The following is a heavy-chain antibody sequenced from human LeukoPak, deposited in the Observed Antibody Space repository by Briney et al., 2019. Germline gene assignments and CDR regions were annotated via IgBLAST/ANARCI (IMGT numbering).Heavy chain of an antibody. Sequence: SETLSLTCAVYGGSFSGYYWSWIRQPPGKGLEWIGEINHSGSTNYNPSLKSRVTISVDTSKNQFSLKLSSVTAAGTAVYYCAGMVPDAFDIWGQGTMVTVSS. CDR3: AGMVPDAFDI. CDR2: INHSGST. J-gene: IGHJ3*02. D-gene: IGHD3-10*01. V-gene: IGHV4-34*01. CDR1: GGSFSGYY.